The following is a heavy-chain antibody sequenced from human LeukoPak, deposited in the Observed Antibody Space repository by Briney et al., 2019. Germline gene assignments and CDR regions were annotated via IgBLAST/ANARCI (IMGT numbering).Heavy chain of an antibody. J-gene: IGHJ4*02. CDR3: AKGRSSTWFKDYFDF. D-gene: IGHD6-13*01. CDR1: GFTFEDYA. V-gene: IGHV3-9*03. CDR2: INWNSGSM. Sequence: PGGSLRLSCAASGFTFEDYAMHWVRQAPGKGLEWVSGINWNSGSMDHADSVKGRFTISRDNAKNSLYLQMNSLRAEDMALYYCAKGRSSTWFKDYFDFWGQGTLVTVSS.